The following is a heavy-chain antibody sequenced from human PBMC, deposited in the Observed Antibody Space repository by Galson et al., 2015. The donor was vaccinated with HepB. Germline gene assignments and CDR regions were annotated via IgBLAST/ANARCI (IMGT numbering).Heavy chain of an antibody. D-gene: IGHD1-26*01. CDR3: ARGYSKSWFSGLGY. J-gene: IGHJ4*02. CDR1: GFIVSSQY. CDR2: IYNNGDT. Sequence: LRLSCAASGFIVSSQYMSWVRQAPGKGLEWVSVIYNNGDTYYADSAKGRFTISRDNSKNTVYLQMNSLRAEDTAMYYCARGYSKSWFSGLGYWGQGTLVTVSS. V-gene: IGHV3-53*01.